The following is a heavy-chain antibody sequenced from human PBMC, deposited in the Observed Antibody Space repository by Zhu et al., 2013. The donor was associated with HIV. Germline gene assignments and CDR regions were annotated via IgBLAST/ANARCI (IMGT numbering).Heavy chain of an antibody. CDR2: FDPEDGET. J-gene: IGHJ3*02. V-gene: IGHV1-24*01. Sequence: QVQLVQSGAEVKKPGASVKVSCKVSGYTLPELSMHWVRQAPGKGLEWMGGFDPEDGETVYAQKFQGRVSMTEDRTTDTAYMELSSLRSEDTALYYCATDAPIPLYYYESSGQKTFDIWGQGTMVTVSS. CDR3: ATDAPIPLYYYESSGQKTFDI. CDR1: GYTLPELS. D-gene: IGHD3-22*01.